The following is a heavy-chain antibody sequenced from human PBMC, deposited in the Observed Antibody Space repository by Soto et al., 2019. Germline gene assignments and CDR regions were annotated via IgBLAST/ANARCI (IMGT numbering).Heavy chain of an antibody. J-gene: IGHJ6*02. V-gene: IGHV3-30-3*01. D-gene: IGHD2-15*01. CDR1: GFTFSSYA. CDR2: ISYDGSNK. CDR3: AREGYCSGGSCYPGGYYYYGMDV. Sequence: GGSLRLSCAASGFTFSSYAMHWVRQAPGKGLEWVAVISYDGSNKYYADSVKGRFTISRDNSKNTLYLQMNSLRAEDTAVYYCAREGYCSGGSCYPGGYYYYGMDVWGQGTTVTVSS.